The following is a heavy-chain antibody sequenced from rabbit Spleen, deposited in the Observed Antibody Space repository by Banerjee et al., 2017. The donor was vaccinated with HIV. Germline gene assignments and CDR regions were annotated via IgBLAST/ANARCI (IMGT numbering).Heavy chain of an antibody. D-gene: IGHD1-1*01. CDR1: GFSFSSGYD. CDR2: INTASTNP. CDR3: GRGNNNYNMDFNL. J-gene: IGHJ4*01. V-gene: IGHV1S45*01. Sequence: QQQLEESGGDLVKPEGSLTLTCTASGFSFSSGYDMCWVRQAPGKGLEWIGHINTASTNPYYASWARGRFTISKISSTTVTLQMTSLTAADTATYFCGRGNNNYNMDFNLWGPGTLVTVS.